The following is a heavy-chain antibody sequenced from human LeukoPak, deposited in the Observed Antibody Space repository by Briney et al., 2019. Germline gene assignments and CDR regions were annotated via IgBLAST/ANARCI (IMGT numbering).Heavy chain of an antibody. CDR3: ARDRGSRSGAFDI. Sequence: PGGSLRLSCAASGFTVSSNYMSWVRQAPGKGLEWVSVIYSGGSTYYADSVKGRLTISRDNSKNTLYLQMNSLRAEDTAVYYCARDRGSRSGAFDIWGQGTMVTVSS. J-gene: IGHJ3*02. D-gene: IGHD2-2*01. CDR1: GFTVSSNY. V-gene: IGHV3-66*01. CDR2: IYSGGST.